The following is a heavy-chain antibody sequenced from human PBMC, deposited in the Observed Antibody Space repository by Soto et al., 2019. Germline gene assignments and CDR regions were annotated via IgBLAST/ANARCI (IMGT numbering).Heavy chain of an antibody. CDR2: IYYSGST. Sequence: QVQLQESGPGLVKPSQTLSLTCTVSGGPIRSGDYYWSWIRQHPGKGLEWIGYIYYSGSTYHNPSLKSRVTISIDTSKNQFYLKLSSVTAADTAVYYCARDHGASTVFMSNWFDPWGQGTLVTVSS. CDR3: ARDHGASTVFMSNWFDP. D-gene: IGHD1-26*01. CDR1: GGPIRSGDYY. J-gene: IGHJ5*02. V-gene: IGHV4-31*03.